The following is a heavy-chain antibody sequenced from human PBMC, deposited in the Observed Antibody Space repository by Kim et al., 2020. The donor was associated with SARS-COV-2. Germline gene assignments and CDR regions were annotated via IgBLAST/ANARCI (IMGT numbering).Heavy chain of an antibody. V-gene: IGHV5-51*01. CDR2: IYLGDSDT. CDR3: ARAGASGVRWFDT. J-gene: IGHJ5*02. Sequence: GESLKISCKGSGYTSTSHWIGWVRQMPGRGLEWMGIIYLGDSDTRYIPTFQGQVTISLDKSISTAYLQWSSLKASDTAMYYCARAGASGVRWFDTWGQGTLVTVPS. D-gene: IGHD2-15*01. CDR1: GYTSTSHW.